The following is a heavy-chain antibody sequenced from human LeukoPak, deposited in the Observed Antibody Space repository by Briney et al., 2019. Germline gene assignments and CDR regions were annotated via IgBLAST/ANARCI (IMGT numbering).Heavy chain of an antibody. CDR2: ISAYNGNT. CDR3: ARDPDY. V-gene: IGHV1-18*01. J-gene: IGHJ4*02. Sequence: RASVKVSCKASGYTFTSYGISWVRQAPGQGREWMGWISAYNGNTNYAQKFQGRVTMTTDTSTSTVYMELRSLRSDDTAVYYCARDPDYWGQGTLVTVSS. CDR1: GYTFTSYG.